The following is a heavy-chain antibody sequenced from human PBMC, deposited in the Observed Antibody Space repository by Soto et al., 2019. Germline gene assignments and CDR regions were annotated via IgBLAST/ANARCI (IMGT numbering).Heavy chain of an antibody. Sequence: ASVKVSCKASGYTFTSYGISWVRQAPGQGLEWMGWISAYNGNTNYAQKLQGRVTMTTDTSTSTAYMELRSLRSDDTAVYYCARDSSGYSYGTNGMDVRGQGTTVTVSS. CDR1: GYTFTSYG. CDR2: ISAYNGNT. J-gene: IGHJ6*02. CDR3: ARDSSGYSYGTNGMDV. V-gene: IGHV1-18*04. D-gene: IGHD5-18*01.